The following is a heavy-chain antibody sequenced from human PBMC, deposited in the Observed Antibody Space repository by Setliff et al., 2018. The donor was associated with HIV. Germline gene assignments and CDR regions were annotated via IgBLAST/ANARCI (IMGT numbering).Heavy chain of an antibody. V-gene: IGHV3-21*06. D-gene: IGHD3-22*01. Sequence: GGSLRLSCAASGFTFSDHAIHWVRQAPGEGLEWVSSVSSDGRYIYYADSVRGRFTISRDDAKSSLYLQMYSLRAEDTAIYYCARDRASSAYYSHFDYWGQG. CDR2: VSSDGRYI. CDR1: GFTFSDHA. CDR3: ARDRASSAYYSHFDY. J-gene: IGHJ4*02.